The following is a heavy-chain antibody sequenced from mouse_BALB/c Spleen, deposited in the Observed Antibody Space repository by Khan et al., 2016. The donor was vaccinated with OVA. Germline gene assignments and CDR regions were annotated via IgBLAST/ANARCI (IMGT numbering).Heavy chain of an antibody. D-gene: IGHD2-2*01. CDR2: IDPFSGGT. V-gene: IGHV1S135*01. CDR1: GYSFTSYY. CDR3: TRHGYVAWFTY. Sequence: VQLKQSGPELMKPGTSVKISCKASGYSFTSYYIHWVMQSHGKSLEWIGYIDPFSGGTTKNQKFKGKAALTVDKSSSTAYIHLSNRTDEDSAVYYRTRHGYVAWFTYWGQGTWVTVSA. J-gene: IGHJ3*01.